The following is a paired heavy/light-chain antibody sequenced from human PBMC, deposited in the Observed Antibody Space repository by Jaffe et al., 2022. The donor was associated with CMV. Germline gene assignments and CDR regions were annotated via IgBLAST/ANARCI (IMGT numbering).Light chain of an antibody. CDR1: QSVSSY. Sequence: EIVLTQSPATLSLSPGERATLSCRASQSVSSYLAWYQQKPGQAPRLLIYDASNRATGIPARFSGSGSGTDFTLTISSLEPEDFAVYYCQQRSNWPQLSITFGQGTRLEIK. V-gene: IGKV3-11*01. J-gene: IGKJ5*01. CDR2: DAS. CDR3: QQRSNWPQLSIT.
Heavy chain of an antibody. CDR1: GGTFSSYA. CDR2: IIPILGIA. D-gene: IGHD4-17*01. V-gene: IGHV1-69*09. Sequence: QVQLVQSGAEVKKPGSSVKVSCKASGGTFSSYAISWVRQAPGQGLEWMGRIIPILGIANYAQKFQGRVTITADKSTSTAYMELSSLRSEDTAVYYCARDCTLMTTVTTGPRSSYYYMDVWGKGTTVTVSS. J-gene: IGHJ6*03. CDR3: ARDCTLMTTVTTGPRSSYYYMDV.